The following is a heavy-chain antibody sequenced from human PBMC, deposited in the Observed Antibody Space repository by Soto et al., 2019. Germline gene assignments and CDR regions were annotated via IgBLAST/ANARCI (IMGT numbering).Heavy chain of an antibody. CDR1: GFTFSSYS. D-gene: IGHD3-10*01. Sequence: GGSLRLSCAASGFTFSSYSMNWVRQAPGKGLEWVSSISSSSSYIYYADSVKGRFTISRDNAKNSLYLQMNSLRAEDTAVYYCARDVWEFGESFDYWGQGTLVTVSS. CDR3: ARDVWEFGESFDY. J-gene: IGHJ4*02. V-gene: IGHV3-21*01. CDR2: ISSSSSYI.